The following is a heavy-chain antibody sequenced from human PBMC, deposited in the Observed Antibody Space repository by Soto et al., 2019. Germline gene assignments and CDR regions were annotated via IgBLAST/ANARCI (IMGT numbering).Heavy chain of an antibody. Sequence: PETLSLSCTVSGGSISSSSYYWNWIRQSPGKGLEWIGFIYYSGSTNYNPSLKSRVTISVDTSKNQFSLKLSSVTAADTAVYYCAAYIWGNASDIWGQGTMVTVSS. V-gene: IGHV4-61*01. J-gene: IGHJ3*02. CDR3: AAYIWGNASDI. CDR1: GGSISSSSYY. D-gene: IGHD3-16*01. CDR2: IYYSGST.